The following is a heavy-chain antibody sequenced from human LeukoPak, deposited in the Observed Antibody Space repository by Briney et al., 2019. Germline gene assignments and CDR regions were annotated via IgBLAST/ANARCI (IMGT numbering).Heavy chain of an antibody. D-gene: IGHD3-3*01. J-gene: IGHJ3*02. CDR3: ARRTYDLWSGDYTGAFDI. V-gene: IGHV4-59*01. Sequence: SETLSLTCTVSGGSISSYYWSWIRQPPGKGLEWIGYMYYSGSTNYNPSLKSRVTISIDTSKNQFSLKLNSVTAADTAVYYCARRTYDLWSGDYTGAFDIWGQGTMVTVSS. CDR2: MYYSGST. CDR1: GGSISSYY.